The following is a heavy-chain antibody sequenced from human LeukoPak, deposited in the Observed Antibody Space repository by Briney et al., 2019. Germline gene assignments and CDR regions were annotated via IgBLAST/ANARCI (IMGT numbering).Heavy chain of an antibody. J-gene: IGHJ4*02. Sequence: GGSLRLSCAASGFTFSGYYMSWIRQATGKGLEWVSYISSSGSTIYYADSVKGRFTISRDNAKNSLYLQMNSLRAEDTAVYYCARERDILTGYYAYWGQRTLVTVSS. CDR3: ARERDILTGYYAY. CDR1: GFTFSGYY. CDR2: ISSSGSTI. V-gene: IGHV3-11*01. D-gene: IGHD3-9*01.